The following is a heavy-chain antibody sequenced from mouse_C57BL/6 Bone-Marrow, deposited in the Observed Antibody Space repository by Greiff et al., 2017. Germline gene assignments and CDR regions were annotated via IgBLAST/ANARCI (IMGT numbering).Heavy chain of an antibody. CDR2: ISSGSSTI. CDR1: GFTFSDYG. CDR3: ARMNYGGDFDY. D-gene: IGHD1-2*01. J-gene: IGHJ2*01. Sequence: EVQRVESGGGLVKPGGSLKLSCAASGFTFSDYGMHWVRQAPEKGLEWVAYISSGSSTIYYADTVKGRFTISRDNAKNTRFLQMTSLRSEDTAMYYCARMNYGGDFDYWGQGTTRTVSS. V-gene: IGHV5-17*01.